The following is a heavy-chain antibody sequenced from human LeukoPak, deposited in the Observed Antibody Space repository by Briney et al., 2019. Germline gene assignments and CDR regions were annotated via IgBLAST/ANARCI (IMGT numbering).Heavy chain of an antibody. J-gene: IGHJ4*02. Sequence: GGSLRLSCAASGFTFNAYAMHWVRQAPGKGLEWVAVVSNDGRDKHYADSVKGRFTISRDNSENTLYLQMNTLRAEDTAVYYCARDRNSPAKYYFDYRGQGTLVTVSS. D-gene: IGHD1-14*01. CDR1: GFTFNAYA. CDR2: VSNDGRDK. CDR3: ARDRNSPAKYYFDY. V-gene: IGHV3-30*01.